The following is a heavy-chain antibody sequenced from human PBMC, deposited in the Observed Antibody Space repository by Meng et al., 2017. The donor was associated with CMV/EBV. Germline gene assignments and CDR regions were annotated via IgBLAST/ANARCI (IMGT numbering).Heavy chain of an antibody. CDR2: ISSSGSTI. V-gene: IGHV3-11*04. CDR1: GFTFSDYY. J-gene: IGHJ4*02. CDR3: ARDPAPIIYGSRFDY. Sequence: GESLKISCAASGFTFSDYYMSWIRQAPGKGLEWVSYISSSGSTIYYADSVKGRFTISRDNAKNSLYLQMNSLRAEDTAVYYCARDPAPIIYGSRFDYWGQGTLVTVSS. D-gene: IGHD3-10*01.